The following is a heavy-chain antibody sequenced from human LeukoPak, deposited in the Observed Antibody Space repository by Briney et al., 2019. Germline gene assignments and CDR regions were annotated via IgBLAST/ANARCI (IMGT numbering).Heavy chain of an antibody. V-gene: IGHV3-7*03. Sequence: PGGSLRLSCAASGFIFSSHWMKWVRQAPGKGLEWVANIKQDGSEKYYVDSVKGRFTISRDNAKNSLYLQMNSLRADDTAKYYCATTFDGWYQGPFDYWGQGTLVTVSS. D-gene: IGHD6-19*01. CDR1: GFIFSSHW. CDR3: ATTFDGWYQGPFDY. CDR2: IKQDGSEK. J-gene: IGHJ4*02.